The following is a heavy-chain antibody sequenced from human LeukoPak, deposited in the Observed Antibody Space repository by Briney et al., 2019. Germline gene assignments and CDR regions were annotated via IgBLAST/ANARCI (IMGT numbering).Heavy chain of an antibody. V-gene: IGHV4-59*01. Sequence: PSETLSLTCTVSGGSISSYYWSWIRQPPGKGLEWIGYIYYSGSTNYNPSLKSRVTISVDTSKNQFSLKLSSVTAADTAVYYCAREEAVAGIDYWGQGTPVTVSS. CDR2: IYYSGST. D-gene: IGHD6-19*01. J-gene: IGHJ4*02. CDR3: AREEAVAGIDY. CDR1: GGSISSYY.